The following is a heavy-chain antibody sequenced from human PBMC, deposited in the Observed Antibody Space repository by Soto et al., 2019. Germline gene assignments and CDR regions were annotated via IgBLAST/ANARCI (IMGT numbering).Heavy chain of an antibody. CDR3: ARHKRDLRFLEWSYYFDY. D-gene: IGHD3-3*01. Sequence: ASVKVSCKASGYTFTSYAMHWVRQAPGQRLEWMGWINGGNGNTKYSQKFQGRVTITRDTSASTAYMELSSLRSEDTAVYYCARHKRDLRFLEWSYYFDYWGQGTLVTVSS. CDR1: GYTFTSYA. J-gene: IGHJ4*02. V-gene: IGHV1-3*01. CDR2: INGGNGNT.